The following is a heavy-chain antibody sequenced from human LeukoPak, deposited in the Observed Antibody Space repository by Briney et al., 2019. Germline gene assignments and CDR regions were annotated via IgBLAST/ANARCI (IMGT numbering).Heavy chain of an antibody. D-gene: IGHD6-25*01. CDR3: AKVSGIGYDAFDI. V-gene: IGHV3-64*01. CDR1: GFTFSSYA. Sequence: GGSLRLSCAASGFTFSSYAMHWVRQAPGKGLEYVSAISSNGGSTYYANSVKGRFTISRDNSKNTLYLQMGSLRAEDMAVYYCAKVSGIGYDAFDIWGQGTMVTVSS. CDR2: ISSNGGST. J-gene: IGHJ3*02.